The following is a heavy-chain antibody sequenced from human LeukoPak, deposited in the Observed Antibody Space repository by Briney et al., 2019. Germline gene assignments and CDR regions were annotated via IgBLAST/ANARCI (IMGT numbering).Heavy chain of an antibody. Sequence: GGSLRLSCAASGFTFSSYWMSWVRQAPGKGLEWVANINQDGSAKDYGGSVKGRFTISRDNAKNSLYLQMNSQRVEDTAVCFCASAPNENYFDFWGQGTLVTVSS. J-gene: IGHJ4*02. CDR3: ASAPNENYFDF. CDR2: INQDGSAK. CDR1: GFTFSSYW. V-gene: IGHV3-7*01.